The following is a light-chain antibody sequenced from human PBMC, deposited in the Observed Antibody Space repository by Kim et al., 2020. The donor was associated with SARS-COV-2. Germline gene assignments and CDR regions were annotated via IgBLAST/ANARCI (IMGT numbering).Light chain of an antibody. CDR2: EDD. CDR3: QSYNRDNVL. CDR1: SGSIDDNY. V-gene: IGLV6-57*04. Sequence: NFMLTQPHSVSESPGKTVTISCTRSSGSIDDNYVQWYQQRPGGVPTAVIYEDDHRPSGVSDRFSGSIDNSSNSASLTISGLRTEDEADYYCQSYNRDNVLFGGGTKLTVL. J-gene: IGLJ2*01.